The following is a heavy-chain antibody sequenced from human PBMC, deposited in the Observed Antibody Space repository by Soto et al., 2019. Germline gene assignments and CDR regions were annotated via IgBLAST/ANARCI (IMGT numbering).Heavy chain of an antibody. V-gene: IGHV3-48*04. CDR2: IFVDSTTI. CDR1: GFSFSSYS. D-gene: IGHD3-9*01. Sequence: GGSLRLSCVSSGFSFSSYSLVWVRQATGKGLEWVSYIFVDSTTIYYADSVKGRFTVSRDNAQNSLFLVINSLRAEDTAVYYCARDRDWAFDYWGQGTLVTVSS. J-gene: IGHJ4*02. CDR3: ARDRDWAFDY.